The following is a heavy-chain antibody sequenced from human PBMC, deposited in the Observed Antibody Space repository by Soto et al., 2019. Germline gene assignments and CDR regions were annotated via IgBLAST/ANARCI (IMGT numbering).Heavy chain of an antibody. V-gene: IGHV4-59*01. CDR1: GGSIKSYY. CDR2: IFFSGNA. CDR3: ATLRFYGSGSLFDY. Sequence: QVQLQESGPGLVKPSETLSLTCTVSGGSIKSYYWIWIRHPPGKGLEWIGYIFFSGNANYNPSLKSRVTMSVDASKNQFSLKLGSVTAADTAVYYCATLRFYGSGSLFDYWGQGTLVTVSS. D-gene: IGHD3-10*01. J-gene: IGHJ4*02.